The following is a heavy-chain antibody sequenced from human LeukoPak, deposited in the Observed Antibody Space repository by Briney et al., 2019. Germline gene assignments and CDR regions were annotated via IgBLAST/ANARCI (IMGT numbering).Heavy chain of an antibody. CDR2: ISSYNGNT. D-gene: IGHD2-15*01. J-gene: IGHJ3*02. V-gene: IGHV1-18*01. Sequence: ASVKVSCKASGYTFTNYGVSWVRQAPGQGLEWMGWISSYNGNTNYAQKLQGRATMTTDTSTSTAYMELRSLRSDDTAVYYCARDFVGVCSGGSCYLDAFDIWGQGTMVTVSS. CDR1: GYTFTNYG. CDR3: ARDFVGVCSGGSCYLDAFDI.